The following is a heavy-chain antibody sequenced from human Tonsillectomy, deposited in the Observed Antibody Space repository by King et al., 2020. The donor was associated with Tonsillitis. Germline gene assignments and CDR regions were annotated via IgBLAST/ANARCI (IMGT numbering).Heavy chain of an antibody. Sequence: QLQESGPGLVKPSETLSLTCTVSGGSVSSGSYYWSWIRQPPGKGLEWIGYIYYSGSTNYNPSLKSRVTISVDTSKNQFSLKLSSVTAADTAVYYCASRTRGTSNFDYWGQGTLVTVSS. CDR2: IYYSGST. V-gene: IGHV4-61*01. D-gene: IGHD2-2*01. CDR1: GGSVSSGSYY. CDR3: ASRTRGTSNFDY. J-gene: IGHJ4*02.